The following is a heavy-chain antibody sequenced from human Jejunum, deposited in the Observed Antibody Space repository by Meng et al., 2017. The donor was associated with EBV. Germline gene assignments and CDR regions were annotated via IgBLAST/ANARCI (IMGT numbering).Heavy chain of an antibody. Sequence: QLQRQHGGAGLWRPTETLSLTCGVYGGSFSGYYWSWVRQPPGRGLEYIGEVHFSGITNYTPSLKSRVTMSVDASKNQFSLRLTSVTAADTAVYYCARRTGDYVVGYWGQGTLVTVSS. CDR2: VHFSGIT. J-gene: IGHJ4*02. D-gene: IGHD2-8*02. V-gene: IGHV4-34*02. CDR3: ARRTGDYVVGY. CDR1: GGSFSGYY.